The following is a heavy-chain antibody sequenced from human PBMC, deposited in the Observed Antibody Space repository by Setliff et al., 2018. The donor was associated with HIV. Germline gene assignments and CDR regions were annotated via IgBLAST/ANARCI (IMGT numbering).Heavy chain of an antibody. CDR3: ARPSAGGGYNYWYFGL. CDR1: GDTDFY. D-gene: IGHD5-12*01. Sequence: SETLSLTCTVSGDTDFYWNWIRQPPGKGLEWIGYIHASGKTNYNPSLKSRVTISLDTSKNQFSLKVSPVTAADTAVYYCARPSAGGGYNYWYFGLWG. J-gene: IGHJ2*01. V-gene: IGHV4-4*09. CDR2: IHASGKT.